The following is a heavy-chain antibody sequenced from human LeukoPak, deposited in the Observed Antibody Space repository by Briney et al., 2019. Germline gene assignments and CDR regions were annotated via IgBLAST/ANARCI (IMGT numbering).Heavy chain of an antibody. J-gene: IGHJ5*02. CDR2: ISWNSGSI. CDR3: AKGGIAVAGTWFDP. V-gene: IGHV3-9*03. Sequence: PGGSLRLSCAASGFTFDDYAMHWVRQAPGKGLEWVSGISWNSGSIGYADSVKGRFTISRDNARNSLYLQMNCLRAEDMALYYCAKGGIAVAGTWFDPWGQGTLVTVSS. CDR1: GFTFDDYA. D-gene: IGHD6-19*01.